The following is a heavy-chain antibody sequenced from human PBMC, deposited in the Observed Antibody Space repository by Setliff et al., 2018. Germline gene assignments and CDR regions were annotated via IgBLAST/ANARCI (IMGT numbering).Heavy chain of an antibody. J-gene: IGHJ3*02. V-gene: IGHV4-4*08. CDR2: IYTSGST. CDR1: GGSISSNY. Sequence: SETLSLTCTVSGGSISSNYWSWVRQPPGKGLEWIGYIYTSGSTNYNPSLKSRGTISVDTSRNQFSLKLSSVTAADTAVYYCVRVEAGYCSSTSCYVVCAFDIWGQGTRVTVS. D-gene: IGHD2-2*03. CDR3: VRVEAGYCSSTSCYVVCAFDI.